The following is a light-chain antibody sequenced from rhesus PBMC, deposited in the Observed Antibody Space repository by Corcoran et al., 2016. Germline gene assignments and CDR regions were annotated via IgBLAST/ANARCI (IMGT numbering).Light chain of an antibody. V-gene: IGKV3-31*02. J-gene: IGKJ1*01. CDR1: QSVSSY. Sequence: EIVMTQSPATLSLSPGERATLSCRASQSVSSYLAWYQQKPGQAPRLLIYGASSRATGLPDRFSGSGSGTYFTLTISSLEPEEFAVYYCQETSNLWTFGQVNKVEIK. CDR3: QETSNLWT. CDR2: GAS.